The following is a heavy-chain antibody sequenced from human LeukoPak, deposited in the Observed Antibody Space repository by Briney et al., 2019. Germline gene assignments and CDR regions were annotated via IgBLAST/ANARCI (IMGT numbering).Heavy chain of an antibody. Sequence: GGSLRLSCAASGFTFGSYAMNWVRQAPGKGLEWVSTISGDGGDTHYADSVKGRFTISRANSKNTLSLQMNSLRAEDTAVYYCAKSGSRECDYLEYWGQGTLVTASS. CDR3: AKSGSRECDYLEY. V-gene: IGHV3-23*01. CDR2: ISGDGGDT. J-gene: IGHJ4*02. CDR1: GFTFGSYA. D-gene: IGHD2-15*01.